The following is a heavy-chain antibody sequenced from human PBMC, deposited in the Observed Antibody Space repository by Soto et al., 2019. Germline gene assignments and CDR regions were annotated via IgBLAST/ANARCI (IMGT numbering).Heavy chain of an antibody. CDR1: GGSFSVYY. V-gene: IGHV4-34*01. Sequence: SETLSLTCAVYGGSFSVYYWRWIRHPPGKGLEWIGEINHSGSTNYNPSLKSRVTISVDTSKNQFSLKVSSVTAADTAVYYCARGGLYNWKDRNYRMDVWGQGTTVTVSS. CDR2: INHSGST. J-gene: IGHJ6*02. D-gene: IGHD1-20*01. CDR3: ARGGLYNWKDRNYRMDV.